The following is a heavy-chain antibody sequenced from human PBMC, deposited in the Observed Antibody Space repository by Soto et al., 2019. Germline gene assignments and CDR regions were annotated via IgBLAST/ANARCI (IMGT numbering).Heavy chain of an antibody. D-gene: IGHD6-19*01. CDR3: ARGLWLDYFDY. J-gene: IGHJ4*02. Sequence: SETLSLTCTVSGGSISSGGYYWSWIRQHPGKGLEWIGYIYYSGGTYYNPSLKSRVTISVDTSKNQFSLKLSSVTAADTAVYYCARGLWLDYFDYWGQGTLVTVSS. CDR2: IYYSGGT. CDR1: GGSISSGGYY. V-gene: IGHV4-31*03.